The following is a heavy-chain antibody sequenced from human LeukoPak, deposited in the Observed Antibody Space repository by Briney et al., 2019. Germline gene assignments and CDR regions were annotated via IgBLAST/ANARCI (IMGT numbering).Heavy chain of an antibody. Sequence: SDTLSLTCVVSGYSISSSNWGWIRQPPGKGLEWIGYVYYNEYTTYNPSFKSRVTMAEDTSKNQFSLKLSSVTAADTAVYYCASSRVVWFDIKEDYFDYWGQGTLVTVSS. V-gene: IGHV4-28*01. J-gene: IGHJ4*02. D-gene: IGHD3-10*01. CDR2: VYYNEYT. CDR3: ASSRVVWFDIKEDYFDY. CDR1: GYSISSSNW.